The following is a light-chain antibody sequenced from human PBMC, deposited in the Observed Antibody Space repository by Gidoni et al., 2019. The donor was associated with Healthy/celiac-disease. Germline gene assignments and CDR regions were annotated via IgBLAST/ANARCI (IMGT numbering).Light chain of an antibody. J-gene: IGLJ2*01. CDR2: EVS. CDR1: SSDVGSYNL. V-gene: IGLV2-23*02. CDR3: CSYAGSSTLV. Sequence: QSALPQPASVSGSPGETITISCTGASSDVGSYNLVSWYQQHPGKAPKLMIYEVSKRPSGVSNRFSCSKSGNTASLTISGRQAEDEADYYCCSYAGSSTLVFGGGTKLTVL.